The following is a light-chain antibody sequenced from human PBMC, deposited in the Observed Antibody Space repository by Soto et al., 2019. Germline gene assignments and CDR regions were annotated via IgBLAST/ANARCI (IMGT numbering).Light chain of an antibody. V-gene: IGKV3-20*01. CDR1: QIVSSNY. J-gene: IGKJ1*01. CDR2: GAS. CDR3: QQYGSSPTWT. Sequence: ESVLTQAPVTLSLSPGERATLSWSASQIVSSNYLAWYQQKPGQAPRLLIYGASTRATGIPDRFSGSGSGTDFTLTISRLEPEDSAVYYCQQYGSSPTWTFGQGTKVDIK.